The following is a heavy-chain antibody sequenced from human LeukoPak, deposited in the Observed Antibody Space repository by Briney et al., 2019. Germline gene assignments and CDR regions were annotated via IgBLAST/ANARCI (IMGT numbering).Heavy chain of an antibody. Sequence: TGGSLRLSCETAGFTFSGYWMHWVRQAPGKGLVWVSRINSDGSSTTYADSVKGRFTISRDNAKNTLYLQMNSLRAEDTAMYYCARAIGLDFDFWGQGTLVTVSS. CDR1: GFTFSGYW. CDR2: INSDGSST. D-gene: IGHD2/OR15-2a*01. CDR3: ARAIGLDFDF. J-gene: IGHJ4*02. V-gene: IGHV3-74*01.